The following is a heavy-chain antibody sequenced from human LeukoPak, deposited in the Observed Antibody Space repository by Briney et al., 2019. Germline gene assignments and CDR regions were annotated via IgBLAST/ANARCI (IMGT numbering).Heavy chain of an antibody. CDR1: GASLTRPTYY. J-gene: IGHJ4*02. CDR2: LFSTGSA. V-gene: IGHV4-61*01. CDR3: ARFKSGGFSYFDS. D-gene: IGHD3-3*01. Sequence: PPETLSLTCSVSGASLTRPTYYQWSWIRQPPGKGLELIGSLFSTGSATLNPSLKSRVTMSLDTSKSQFSLKLSSVTAEDSAVYYCARFKSGGFSYFDSWGQGTLVAVSS.